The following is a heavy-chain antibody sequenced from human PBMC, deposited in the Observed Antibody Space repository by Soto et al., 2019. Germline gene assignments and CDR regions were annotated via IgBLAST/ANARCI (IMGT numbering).Heavy chain of an antibody. D-gene: IGHD3-10*01. J-gene: IGHJ4*02. Sequence: SETLSLTCAVSGGSISSGGYSWSWIRQPPGKGLEWIGYIHYSGSTCYNSSLKSRVTMSVDTAKNQFSLKVSSVTAADTAVYYCARSPKGLGNFDYWGQGTLVTVSS. CDR1: GGSISSGGYS. CDR2: IHYSGST. V-gene: IGHV4-30-2*05. CDR3: ARSPKGLGNFDY.